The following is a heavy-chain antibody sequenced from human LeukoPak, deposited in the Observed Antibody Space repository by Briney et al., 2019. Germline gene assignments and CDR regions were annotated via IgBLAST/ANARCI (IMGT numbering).Heavy chain of an antibody. J-gene: IGHJ5*02. Sequence: ASVKVSCKASGYTFTSYGISWVRQAPGQGLEWMGWISAYNGNTNYAQKLQGRVTMTTDTSTSTAYMELRSLRSDDTAVYYCARACGDYGSHWFDPWGQGTLVTVSS. CDR3: ARACGDYGSHWFDP. CDR2: ISAYNGNT. D-gene: IGHD4-17*01. V-gene: IGHV1-18*01. CDR1: GYTFTSYG.